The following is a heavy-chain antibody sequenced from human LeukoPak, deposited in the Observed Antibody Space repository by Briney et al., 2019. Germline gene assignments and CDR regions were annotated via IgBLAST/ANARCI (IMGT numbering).Heavy chain of an antibody. Sequence: GGSLRLSCAASGFTFSSNAMSWVRQAPGKGLEWVSAISGSGGSTYYADSVKGRFTISRDNSKNTLYLQMNSLRAEDTAVYYCAKDPVVVVVAAIHWGQGTLVTVSS. CDR1: GFTFSSNA. CDR2: ISGSGGST. V-gene: IGHV3-23*01. CDR3: AKDPVVVVVAAIH. D-gene: IGHD2-15*01. J-gene: IGHJ4*02.